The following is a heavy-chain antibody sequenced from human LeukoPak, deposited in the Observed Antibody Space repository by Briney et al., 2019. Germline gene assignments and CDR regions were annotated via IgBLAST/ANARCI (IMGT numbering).Heavy chain of an antibody. J-gene: IGHJ5*02. CDR1: GGTFSSYA. V-gene: IGHV1-69*05. CDR3: ARPRGNYGSNNWFDP. CDR2: IIPIFGTA. Sequence: SVKVSCKASGGTFSSYAISWVRQAPGRGLEWMGGIIPIFGTANYAQKFQGRVTITTDESTSTAYMELSSLRSEDTAVYYCARPRGNYGSNNWFDPWGQGTLVTVSS. D-gene: IGHD1-7*01.